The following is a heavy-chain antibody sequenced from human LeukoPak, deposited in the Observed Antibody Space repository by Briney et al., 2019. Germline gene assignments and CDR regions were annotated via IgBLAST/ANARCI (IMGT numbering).Heavy chain of an antibody. Sequence: GASVKVSCKASGYTFTSYGISWVRQAPGQGLEWMGWISTYNGHTNYAQKLQGRVTMTTDTSTNTAYMELRSLRSDDTAVYYCAREGLGELTLDYWGQGTLVTVSS. CDR3: AREGLGELTLDY. V-gene: IGHV1-18*01. CDR1: GYTFTSYG. J-gene: IGHJ4*02. D-gene: IGHD3-16*01. CDR2: ISTYNGHT.